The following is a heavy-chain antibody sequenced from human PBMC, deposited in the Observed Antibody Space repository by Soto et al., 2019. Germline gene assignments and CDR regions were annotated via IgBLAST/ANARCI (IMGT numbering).Heavy chain of an antibody. V-gene: IGHV1-3*01. CDR2: INAGNGNT. J-gene: IGHJ6*03. CDR3: ARDPLTYCSSTSCSESYDYYYYMDV. CDR1: GYTFTSYA. D-gene: IGHD2-2*01. Sequence: ASVKVSCKASGYTFTSYAMHWVRQAPGQRLEWMGWINAGNGNTKYSQKFQGRVTITRDTSASTAYMELSSLRSEDTAVYYCARDPLTYCSSTSCSESYDYYYYMDVWGKGTTVTVSS.